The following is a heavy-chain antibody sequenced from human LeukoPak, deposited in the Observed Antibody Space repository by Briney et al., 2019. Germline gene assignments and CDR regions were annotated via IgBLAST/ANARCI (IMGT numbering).Heavy chain of an antibody. D-gene: IGHD4-17*01. J-gene: IGHJ4*02. Sequence: ASVKVSCKASGYTFTSYYMHWVRQAPGQGLEWMGIINPSGGSTSYAQKFQGRVTMTRDMSTSTVYMELSSLRSEDTAVYYCARDLWANYGDSRLDYWGQGTLVTVSS. CDR3: ARDLWANYGDSRLDY. CDR1: GYTFTSYY. CDR2: INPSGGST. V-gene: IGHV1-46*01.